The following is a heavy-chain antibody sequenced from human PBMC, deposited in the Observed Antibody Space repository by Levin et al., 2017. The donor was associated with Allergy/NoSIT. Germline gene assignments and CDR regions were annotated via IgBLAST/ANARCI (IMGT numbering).Heavy chain of an antibody. J-gene: IGHJ4*02. V-gene: IGHV3-23*01. D-gene: IGHD3-3*01. CDR2: ISGSGGST. CDR3: AKAPPSKRITIFGVVIRYFDY. CDR1: GFTFSSYA. Sequence: GESLKISCAASGFTFSSYAMSWVRQAPGKGLEWVSAISGSGGSTYYADSVKGRFTISRDNSKNTLYLQMNSLRAEDTAVYYCAKAPPSKRITIFGVVIRYFDYWGQGTLVTVSS.